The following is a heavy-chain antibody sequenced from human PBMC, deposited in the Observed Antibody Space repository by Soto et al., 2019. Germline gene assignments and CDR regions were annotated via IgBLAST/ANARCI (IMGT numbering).Heavy chain of an antibody. CDR3: ATPLDRYCSGGSCYSGMDY. D-gene: IGHD2-15*01. CDR1: GFTFSSYS. V-gene: IGHV3-21*01. Sequence: GGSLRLSCAASGFTFSSYSMNWVRQAPGKGLEWVSSISSSSSYIYYADSVKGRFTISRDNAKNSLYLQMNSLRAEDTAVYYCATPLDRYCSGGSCYSGMDYWGQGTLVTVSS. CDR2: ISSSSSYI. J-gene: IGHJ4*02.